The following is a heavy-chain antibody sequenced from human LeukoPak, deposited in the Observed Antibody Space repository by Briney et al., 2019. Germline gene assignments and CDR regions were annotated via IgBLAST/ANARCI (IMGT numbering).Heavy chain of an antibody. Sequence: GGSLRLSCAASGFTFSSYWMSCVRQAPGKGLEWVANIKQDGSEKYYVDSVKGRFTISRDNAKNSLYLRMNSLRAEDTAVYYCARDTCSGGSCYRDDAFDIWGQGTMVTVSS. J-gene: IGHJ3*02. V-gene: IGHV3-7*05. D-gene: IGHD2-15*01. CDR3: ARDTCSGGSCYRDDAFDI. CDR2: IKQDGSEK. CDR1: GFTFSSYW.